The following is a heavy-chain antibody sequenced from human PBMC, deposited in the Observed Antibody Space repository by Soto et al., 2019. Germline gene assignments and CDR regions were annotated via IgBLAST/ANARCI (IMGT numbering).Heavy chain of an antibody. J-gene: IGHJ4*02. Sequence: QVQLVQSGAEVXXPGSSVKVSCKASXGTXXXXAISWVXXXXXXXXXXMGGIIPIFGTANYAQKFQGRVTITADESTSTAYMELSSLRSEDTAVYYCARGYYGSGSYYNVWGQGTLVTVSS. CDR3: ARGYYGSGSYYNV. D-gene: IGHD3-10*01. CDR1: XGTXXXXA. CDR2: IIPIFGTA. V-gene: IGHV1-69*01.